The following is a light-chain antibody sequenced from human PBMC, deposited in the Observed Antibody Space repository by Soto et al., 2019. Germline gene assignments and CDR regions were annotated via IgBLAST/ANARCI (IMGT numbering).Light chain of an antibody. J-gene: IGKJ3*01. CDR2: GAS. Sequence: EMVVTQSPGTLSMSPGERATLSCRASQSVSSNYLAWYQQRPGQAPRLLIYGASSRATGIPDRFSGGGSGRDFTLTISRLEPEDFAVYYCQQYGSSFTFGPGTKVDIK. V-gene: IGKV3-20*01. CDR3: QQYGSSFT. CDR1: QSVSSNY.